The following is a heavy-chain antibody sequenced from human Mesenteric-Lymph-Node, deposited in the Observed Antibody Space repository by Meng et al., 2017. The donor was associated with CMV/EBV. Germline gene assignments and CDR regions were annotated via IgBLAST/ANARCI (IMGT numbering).Heavy chain of an antibody. D-gene: IGHD2-21*01. J-gene: IGHJ5*02. CDR3: ARVKVEVVIAKSNWFDP. Sequence: SETLSLTCTVSGGSISSSSYYWGWIRQPPGKGLEWIGSIYYSGSTYYNPSLKSRVTISVDTSKNQFSLKLSSVTAADTAVYYCARVKVEVVIAKSNWFDPWGQGTLVTVSS. CDR2: IYYSGST. V-gene: IGHV4-39*07. CDR1: GGSISSSSYY.